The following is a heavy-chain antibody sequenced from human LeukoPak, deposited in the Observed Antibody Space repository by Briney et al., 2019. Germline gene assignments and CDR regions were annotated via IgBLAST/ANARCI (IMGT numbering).Heavy chain of an antibody. V-gene: IGHV1-18*01. J-gene: IGHJ4*02. CDR1: GYTFTSYG. CDR2: ISAYNGNT. Sequence: ASVKVSCKASGYTFTSYGISWVRQAPGQGLEWMGWISAYNGNTNYAQKLQGRVTMTTDTSTSTAYMELRSLRSDDTAVYYCARGIVGANRGRLEPPRDSIVYWGQGTLVTVSS. D-gene: IGHD1-26*01. CDR3: ARGIVGANRGRLEPPRDSIVY.